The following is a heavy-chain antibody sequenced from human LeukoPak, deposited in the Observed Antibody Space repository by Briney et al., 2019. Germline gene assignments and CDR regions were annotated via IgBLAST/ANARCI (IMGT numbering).Heavy chain of an antibody. CDR2: IYYSAST. Sequence: PSETLSLTCTVSSGSISSSSFYWGWIRQPPGKGLEWIGSIYYSASTYCNPSLKSRVTISVDTSKNQFSLKLSSVTAADTSVYYCARHSSHGYSYGFDYWGQGTLVTVSS. CDR1: SGSISSSSFY. V-gene: IGHV4-39*01. CDR3: ARHSSHGYSYGFDY. D-gene: IGHD5-18*01. J-gene: IGHJ4*02.